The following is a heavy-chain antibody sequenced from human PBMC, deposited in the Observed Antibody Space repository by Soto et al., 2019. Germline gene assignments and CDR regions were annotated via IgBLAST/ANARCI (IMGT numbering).Heavy chain of an antibody. Sequence: RSEALDLACPVSVISITSSYLNWFRQSPVKGLEWIGQISDRGDINYNPPLESRVAISTDTSKNQVSLTLTAVNAADTAVYFCARGRHWFDAWGQGTPVTVSS. V-gene: IGHV4-59*08. CDR3: ARGRHWFDA. CDR1: VISITSSY. J-gene: IGHJ5*02. CDR2: ISDRGDI.